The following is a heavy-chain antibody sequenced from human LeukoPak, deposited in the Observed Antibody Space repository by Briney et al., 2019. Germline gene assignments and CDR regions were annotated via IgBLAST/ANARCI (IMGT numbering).Heavy chain of an antibody. J-gene: IGHJ4*02. Sequence: GGSLRLSCAASGFTFSDYNINWVRQPLGKGLEWVSYISRSSNTIYYADSVKGRFTISRDNAKNSLYLQMNSLRAEDTAVYYCARAYSGDTYGYHYWGQGTLVTVSS. CDR1: GFTFSDYN. D-gene: IGHD5-18*01. CDR3: ARAYSGDTYGYHY. V-gene: IGHV3-48*01. CDR2: ISRSSNTI.